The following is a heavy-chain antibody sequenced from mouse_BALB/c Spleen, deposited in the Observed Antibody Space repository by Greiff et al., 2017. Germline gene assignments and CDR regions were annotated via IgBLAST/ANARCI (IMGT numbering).Heavy chain of an antibody. V-gene: IGHV1-4*01. CDR2: INPSSGYT. CDR3: ARLDDYYAMDY. CDR1: GYTFTSYT. J-gene: IGHJ4*01. Sequence: QVQLKESGAELARPGASVKMSCKASGYTFTSYTMHWVKQRPGQGLEWIGYINPSSGYTNYNQKFKDKATLTADKSSSTAYMQLSSLTSEDSAVYYCARLDDYYAMDYWGQGTSVTVSS.